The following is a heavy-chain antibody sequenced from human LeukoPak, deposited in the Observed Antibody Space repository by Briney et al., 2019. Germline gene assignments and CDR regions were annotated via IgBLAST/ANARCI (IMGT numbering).Heavy chain of an antibody. CDR3: VKDLLGSGDY. Sequence: GEPLRLSCSASGFTFSSYAMHWVRQAPGKGLEYVSSITNDGFTTYYTDSVKGRFTISRDNSHNTLYLQLSSLRPEDTAVYYCVKDLLGSGDYWGQGTLVTVSS. J-gene: IGHJ4*02. V-gene: IGHV3-64D*06. D-gene: IGHD2-15*01. CDR2: ITNDGFTT. CDR1: GFTFSSYA.